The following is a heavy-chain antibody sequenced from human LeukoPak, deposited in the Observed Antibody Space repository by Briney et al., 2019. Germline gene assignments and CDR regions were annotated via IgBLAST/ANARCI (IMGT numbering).Heavy chain of an antibody. V-gene: IGHV4-61*02. Sequence: PSETLSLTCTVSGGSISSGSYYWSWIRQPTGKGLEWIGRIYTSGSTNYNPSLKSRVTISLDTSKNQVSLKLRSVTAADTAVYYCARGDCTNGVCYDTPGDYYYMDVWGKGTTVTVSS. D-gene: IGHD2-8*01. CDR1: GGSISSGSYY. J-gene: IGHJ6*03. CDR3: ARGDCTNGVCYDTPGDYYYMDV. CDR2: IYTSGST.